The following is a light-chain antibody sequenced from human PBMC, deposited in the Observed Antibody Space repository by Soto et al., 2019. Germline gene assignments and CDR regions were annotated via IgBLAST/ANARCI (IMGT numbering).Light chain of an antibody. CDR2: DAS. Sequence: EVVMTQSPATVSVSPGERATLSCRASHSVNINLAWYQQKPDQAPRLLIYDASTRATGIPARFSGSGSGTEFTLTISSLQSEDSAVYYCQQYSNWLTFGGGTKVEIK. V-gene: IGKV3D-15*01. CDR1: HSVNIN. J-gene: IGKJ4*01. CDR3: QQYSNWLT.